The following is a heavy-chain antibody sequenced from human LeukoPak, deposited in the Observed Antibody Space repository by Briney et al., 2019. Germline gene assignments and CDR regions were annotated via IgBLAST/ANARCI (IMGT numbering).Heavy chain of an antibody. CDR1: GFTFNNYW. CDR3: ARERAWHDAFDI. CDR2: IKQDGSEK. V-gene: IGHV3-7*01. J-gene: IGHJ3*02. Sequence: QAGGSLRLSCAASGFTFNNYWMSWVRQAPGKGLEWVANIKQDGSEKYYVDSVKGRFTISRDNAKNSLYLQMSSLRAEDTAVYYCARERAWHDAFDIWGQGTSVTVSS.